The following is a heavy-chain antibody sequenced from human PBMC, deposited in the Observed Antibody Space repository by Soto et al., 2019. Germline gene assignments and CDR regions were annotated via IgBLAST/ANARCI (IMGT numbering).Heavy chain of an antibody. CDR1: GGSISGYY. Sequence: SETLSLTCTVSGGSISGYYWSWLRQPPGKGLEWIGYFYYSGSTNYNPSLKSRVTISADTSKNQFSLRLSSVTAADTAVYYCAKGGYSGYLDYWGQGTLVTVS. J-gene: IGHJ4*02. V-gene: IGHV4-59*01. D-gene: IGHD5-12*01. CDR3: AKGGYSGYLDY. CDR2: FYYSGST.